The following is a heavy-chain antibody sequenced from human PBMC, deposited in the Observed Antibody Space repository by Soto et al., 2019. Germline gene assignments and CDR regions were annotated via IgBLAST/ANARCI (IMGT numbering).Heavy chain of an antibody. J-gene: IGHJ4*02. Sequence: EVQLVESGGGLVQPGGSLRLSCAASGFTFSSYWMHWVRQAPGKGLVWVSRIKSDGSDTSYADSVEGRFTISRDNAKNTLYLQMSSRRAEDTAVYYCVRVAYGDLGGWGQGTLVTVSS. D-gene: IGHD4-17*01. CDR1: GFTFSSYW. CDR3: VRVAYGDLGG. V-gene: IGHV3-74*01. CDR2: IKSDGSDT.